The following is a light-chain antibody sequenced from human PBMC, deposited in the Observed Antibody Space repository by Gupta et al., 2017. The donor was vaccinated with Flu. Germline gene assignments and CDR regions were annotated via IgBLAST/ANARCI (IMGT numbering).Light chain of an antibody. CDR2: KVT. Sequence: QSALTQPASVSGSPGQSITFSCTGTSSDVGGYNYVSWYQQHPGKAPKLIIYKVTNRPSGVSNRFSGSKSGNTASLTISGLQAEDEADYYCASYTSTTTLVFGGGTKLTVL. J-gene: IGLJ3*02. CDR1: SSDVGGYNY. CDR3: ASYTSTTTLV. V-gene: IGLV2-14*01.